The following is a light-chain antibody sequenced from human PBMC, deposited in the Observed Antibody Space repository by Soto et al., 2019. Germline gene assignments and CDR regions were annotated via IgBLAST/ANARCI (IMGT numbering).Light chain of an antibody. J-gene: IGLJ6*01. CDR1: SGSIASNY. V-gene: IGLV6-57*02. CDR3: QSYDSSR. Sequence: NFMLTQPHSVSESPGKTVTISCTGSSGSIASNYVQWYQQRPGSAPTTVIYEDNQRPSGVPDRFSGSIDSSSNSASLTISGLKTEDEADYYCQSYDSSRFGSGTQLTVL. CDR2: EDN.